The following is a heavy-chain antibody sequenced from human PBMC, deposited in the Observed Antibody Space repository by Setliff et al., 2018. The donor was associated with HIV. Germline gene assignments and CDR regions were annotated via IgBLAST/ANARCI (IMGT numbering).Heavy chain of an antibody. V-gene: IGHV4-34*01. CDR3: ARGSRSPLVNKFRVTPAFDY. CDR2: ISHSGST. D-gene: IGHD2-21*02. CDR1: GGSFSGHY. J-gene: IGHJ4*01. Sequence: PSETLSLTCAVYGGSFSGHYWSWIRQTPGKGLEWIGDISHSGSTNYNPSLQSRVTISVDTSKNQFSLRLTSVTAAETAVYFCARGSRSPLVNKFRVTPAFDYWGQGTLVTVSS.